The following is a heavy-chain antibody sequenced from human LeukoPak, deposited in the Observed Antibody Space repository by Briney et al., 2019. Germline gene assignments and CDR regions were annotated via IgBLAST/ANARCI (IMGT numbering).Heavy chain of an antibody. J-gene: IGHJ4*02. Sequence: PGRSLRLSCAASGFTFDDYAMHWVRQAPGKGLEWVSGISWNSGSIGYADSVKGRFTISRDNAKNSLYLQMNSLRAEDTALYYCAKVRGVGSDYFDYWGQGTLVTVSS. CDR2: ISWNSGSI. CDR1: GFTFDDYA. V-gene: IGHV3-9*01. D-gene: IGHD1-26*01. CDR3: AKVRGVGSDYFDY.